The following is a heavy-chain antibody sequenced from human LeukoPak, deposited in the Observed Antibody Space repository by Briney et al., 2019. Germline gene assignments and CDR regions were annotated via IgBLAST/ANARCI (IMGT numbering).Heavy chain of an antibody. J-gene: IGHJ3*02. V-gene: IGHV4-34*01. CDR2: INHSGST. CDR1: GGSFSGYY. Sequence: PSETLSLTCAVYGGSFSGYYWSWIRQPPGKGLEWIGEINHSGSTNYNPSLKRRGTISVDTSKNQFSLKLSSVTAADTAVYYCAREALDAFDIWGQGTMVTVSS. CDR3: AREALDAFDI.